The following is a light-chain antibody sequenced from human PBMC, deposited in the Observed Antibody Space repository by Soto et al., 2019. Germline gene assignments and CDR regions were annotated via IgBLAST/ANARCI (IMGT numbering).Light chain of an antibody. V-gene: IGLV2-23*02. CDR3: SSYAYGSTLGV. CDR2: EVN. Sequence: QSALTQHASVSGSPGQSITISCTGTSSDIGNYNFVSWFQQHPDKAPKLMIYEVNKRPSGVSNRFSGSKSGNTASLTISGLQPEDEADYYCSSYAYGSTLGVFGGGTKLTVL. CDR1: SSDIGNYNF. J-gene: IGLJ3*02.